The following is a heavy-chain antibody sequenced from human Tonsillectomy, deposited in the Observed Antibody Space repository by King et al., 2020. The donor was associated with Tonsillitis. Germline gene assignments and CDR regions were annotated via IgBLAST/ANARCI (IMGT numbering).Heavy chain of an antibody. CDR1: GGSISSSSYY. CDR2: IYYSGST. D-gene: IGHD4-17*01. Sequence: QLQESGPGLVKPSETLSLTCTVSGGSISSSSYYWGWIRQPPGKGLEWIGSIYYSGSTYYNPSLMSRVTISVDTSKNQFSLKLSSVTAADTAVYYCARDPNTVTTMGDAFDIWGQGTMVTVSS. V-gene: IGHV4-39*07. CDR3: ARDPNTVTTMGDAFDI. J-gene: IGHJ3*02.